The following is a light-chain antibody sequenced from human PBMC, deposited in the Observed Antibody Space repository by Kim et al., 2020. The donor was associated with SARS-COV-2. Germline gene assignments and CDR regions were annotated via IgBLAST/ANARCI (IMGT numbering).Light chain of an antibody. CDR1: QGISSY. Sequence: ASTGDRVTITCRASQGISSYLAWYQQKPGKAPKLLIYAASTLQSGVPSRFSGSGSGTDFTLTISCLQSEDFATYYCQQYYSYPEVTFGQGTKLEI. V-gene: IGKV1-8*01. J-gene: IGKJ2*01. CDR3: QQYYSYPEVT. CDR2: AAS.